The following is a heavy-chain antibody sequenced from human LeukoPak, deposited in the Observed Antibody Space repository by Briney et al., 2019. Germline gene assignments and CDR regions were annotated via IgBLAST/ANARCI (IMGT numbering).Heavy chain of an antibody. Sequence: GASVNVSCKASGGTFSSYAISWVRQAPGQGLEWMGGIIPIFGTANYAQKFQGRVTITADEFTSTAYMELSSLRSEDTAVYYCARGGFVVVTASSYYFDYWGQGTLVTVSS. CDR2: IIPIFGTA. V-gene: IGHV1-69*13. D-gene: IGHD2-21*02. CDR3: ARGGFVVVTASSYYFDY. CDR1: GGTFSSYA. J-gene: IGHJ4*02.